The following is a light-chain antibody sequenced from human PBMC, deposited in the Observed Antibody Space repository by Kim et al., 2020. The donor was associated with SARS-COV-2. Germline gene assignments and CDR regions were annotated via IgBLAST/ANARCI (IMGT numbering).Light chain of an antibody. Sequence: SYELTQPPSVSVSPGQTASITCSGDKLGDKNASWYQQKPGQSPVLVIYQDSKRPSGIPERFSGSNSGNTATLTISGTQSMDEADYYCQAWDSSYVVFGGG. CDR3: QAWDSSYVV. V-gene: IGLV3-1*01. CDR1: KLGDKN. CDR2: QDS. J-gene: IGLJ2*01.